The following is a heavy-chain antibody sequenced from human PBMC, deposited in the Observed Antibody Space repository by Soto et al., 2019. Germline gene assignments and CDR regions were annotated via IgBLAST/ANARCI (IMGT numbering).Heavy chain of an antibody. CDR2: ISASASSA. D-gene: IGHD6-13*01. Sequence: VRRAPGKGLDWVSTISASASSAYYADSVKGRFTISRDNSKDTLYLQMNSLRAEDTALYYCAKGYRNLDYWGQGALVTVSS. J-gene: IGHJ4*02. V-gene: IGHV3-23*01. CDR3: AKGYRNLDY.